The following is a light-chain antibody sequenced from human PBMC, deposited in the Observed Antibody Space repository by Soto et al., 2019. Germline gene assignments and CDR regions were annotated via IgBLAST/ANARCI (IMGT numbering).Light chain of an antibody. CDR3: QPWDTDLQLV. V-gene: IGLV4-69*01. CDR1: SGHSSYA. J-gene: IGLJ1*01. Sequence: QSVLTQSPSASASLGASVKLTCTLSSGHSSYAIAWHQQQPEKGPRYLMKLNSDGSHSKVDGIPDRFSGSSSGAERYLTIFSLQSEDEADYYCQPWDTDLQLVFGTGTNLTVL. CDR2: LNSDGSH.